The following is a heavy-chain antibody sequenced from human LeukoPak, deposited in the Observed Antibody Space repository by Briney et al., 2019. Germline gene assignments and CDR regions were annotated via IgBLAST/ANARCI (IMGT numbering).Heavy chain of an antibody. V-gene: IGHV4-39*01. D-gene: IGHD2-15*01. CDR3: ARLVYGGGSCPAEFDY. CDR1: GGSINSGGYY. Sequence: SETLSLTCTVSGGSINSGGYYWAWIRQPPGKGLEWIGSIYYSGSTYYNPSLKSRVTISIDMSKNQFSLKLSSVTATDTAVYYCARLVYGGGSCPAEFDYWGQGTLVTVSS. CDR2: IYYSGST. J-gene: IGHJ4*02.